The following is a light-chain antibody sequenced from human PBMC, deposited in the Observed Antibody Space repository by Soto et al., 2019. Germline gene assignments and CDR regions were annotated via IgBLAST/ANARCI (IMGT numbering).Light chain of an antibody. J-gene: IGKJ5*01. Sequence: EIVMTQSPSTLSVSPGERATLSCRASQTVSTNYLAWYQQKPGQAPRLLIYGASSRATGIPDRFSGSGSGTDFTLTISRLEPEDFAVYYCQQYGSSPPITFGQGTRLEI. CDR2: GAS. CDR3: QQYGSSPPIT. V-gene: IGKV3-20*01. CDR1: QTVSTNY.